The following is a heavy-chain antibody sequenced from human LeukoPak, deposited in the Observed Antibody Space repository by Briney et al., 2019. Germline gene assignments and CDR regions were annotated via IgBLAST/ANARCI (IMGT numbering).Heavy chain of an antibody. D-gene: IGHD6-13*01. CDR3: STSPSFGSSWYQFNY. V-gene: IGHV1-18*01. Sequence: ASVKVSCKASGYTFTSYGISWVRQAPGQRLEWMGWINAGNGNTKYSQKFQGRVTITRDTSASTAYMELSSLRSEDTAVYYCSTSPSFGSSWYQFNYWGQGTLVTVSS. CDR1: GYTFTSYG. J-gene: IGHJ4*02. CDR2: INAGNGNT.